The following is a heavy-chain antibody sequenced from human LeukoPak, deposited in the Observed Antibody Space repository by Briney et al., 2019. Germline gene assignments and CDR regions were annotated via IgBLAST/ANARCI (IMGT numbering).Heavy chain of an antibody. J-gene: IGHJ4*02. D-gene: IGHD5-18*01. V-gene: IGHV1-2*02. Sequence: ASVKVSCKASGYTFTGYYMHWVRQAPGQGLEWMGWINPNSGGTNYAQKFQGRVTMTRDTSISTAYMELSRLRSDDTAVYYCARGGYSYGFHDSSGSCVVWGQGTLVTVSS. CDR1: GYTFTGYY. CDR3: ARGGYSYGFHDSSGSCVV. CDR2: INPNSGGT.